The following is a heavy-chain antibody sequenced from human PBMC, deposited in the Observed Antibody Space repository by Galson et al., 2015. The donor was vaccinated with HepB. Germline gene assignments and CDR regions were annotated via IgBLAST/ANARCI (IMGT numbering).Heavy chain of an antibody. Sequence: SVKVSCKASGGTFSSYTISWVRQAPGQGLEWMGRIIPILGIANYAQKFQGRVTITADKSTSTAYMELSSLRSEDTAVYYCARGGLLWFGELLAYFDLWGRGTLVTVSS. V-gene: IGHV1-69*02. CDR3: ARGGLLWFGELLAYFDL. J-gene: IGHJ2*01. CDR2: IIPILGIA. D-gene: IGHD3-10*01. CDR1: GGTFSSYT.